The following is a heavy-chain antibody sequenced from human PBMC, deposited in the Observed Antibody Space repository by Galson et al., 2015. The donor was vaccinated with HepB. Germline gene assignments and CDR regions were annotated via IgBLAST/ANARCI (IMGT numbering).Heavy chain of an antibody. CDR1: GYTFTNYS. CDR2: TSTYNGHT. CDR3: ARAVAGPKLDY. V-gene: IGHV1-18*04. Sequence: SVKVSCKASGYTFTNYSITWVRQAPGQGLEWMGWTSTYNGHTNLTQKFQDRVTMTTHTSTTTAYMQLRSLTSDDTAVYYCARAVAGPKLDYWGQGTLVSVSS. J-gene: IGHJ4*02. D-gene: IGHD6-19*01.